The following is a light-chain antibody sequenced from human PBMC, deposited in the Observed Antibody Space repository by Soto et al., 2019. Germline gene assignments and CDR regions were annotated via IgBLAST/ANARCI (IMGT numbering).Light chain of an antibody. CDR3: CSFAGSDTYV. V-gene: IGLV2-23*01. J-gene: IGLJ1*01. Sequence: QPVLTQPASVSGSPGQSITISCTGTSSNVGTYNLVSWYQQQPGKVPKLMIYEDSKRPSGVSNRFSGSKSGNTASLTISGLQAEDEADYYCCSFAGSDTYVFGTGTKVTVL. CDR2: EDS. CDR1: SSNVGTYNL.